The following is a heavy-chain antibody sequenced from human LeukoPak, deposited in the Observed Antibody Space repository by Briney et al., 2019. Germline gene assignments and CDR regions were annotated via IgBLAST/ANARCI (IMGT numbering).Heavy chain of an antibody. CDR2: IKTDGSEK. V-gene: IGHV3-7*01. D-gene: IGHD3-3*01. J-gene: IGHJ4*02. CDR3: AREVLRFLEWPSNDY. CDR1: GFTFSNYW. Sequence: GGSLRLSCEGSGFTFSNYWMGWVRQAPGKGLQWVANIKTDGSEKYYVDSVKGRFTISRDNAKNSLYLQMNSLRAEDTAVYYCAREVLRFLEWPSNDYWGQGTLVTVSS.